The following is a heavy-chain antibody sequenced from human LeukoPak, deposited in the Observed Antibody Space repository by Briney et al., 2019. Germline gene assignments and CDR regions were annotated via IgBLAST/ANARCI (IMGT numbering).Heavy chain of an antibody. D-gene: IGHD3-10*01. CDR1: GGSISSGDYY. J-gene: IGHJ4*02. CDR3: ARYHYGYGY. Sequence: PSETLSLTCTVSGGSISSGDYYWSWIRQHPGKGLEWIGYIYYSGCTSYNPSLKSRVTISLDTSKNQFSLELSSVTAADTAVYYCARYHYGYGYWGQGTLVTVSS. V-gene: IGHV4-31*03. CDR2: IYYSGCT.